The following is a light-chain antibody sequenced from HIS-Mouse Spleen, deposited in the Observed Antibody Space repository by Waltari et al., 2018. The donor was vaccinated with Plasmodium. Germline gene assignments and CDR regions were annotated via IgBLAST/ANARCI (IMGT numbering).Light chain of an antibody. Sequence: QLVLTQSPSASASLGASVKLTCTLSSGHSSYAIAWHQQQPEKGPRYLMKLNSDGSHSKVDGFPDRFSGSSSGAERYLTISSLQSEDEADYYCQTWGTGMGVFGGGTKLTVL. CDR3: QTWGTGMGV. CDR1: SGHSSYA. CDR2: LNSDGSH. V-gene: IGLV4-69*01. J-gene: IGLJ2*01.